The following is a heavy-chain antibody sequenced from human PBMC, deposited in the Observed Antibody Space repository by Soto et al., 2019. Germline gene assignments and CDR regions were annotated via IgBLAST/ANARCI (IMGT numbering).Heavy chain of an antibody. Sequence: PGGPMSLSWSVSGFTFSSYAMHWVRQATGKGLEYVSSISTNGGSTNYADSVKGRFTIARDNSKNTQYLQMSSLRADDTAVYYCVKGAYYYDSSCYYPFDYWRQGTLVTVSS. V-gene: IGHV3-64D*06. CDR3: VKGAYYYDSSCYYPFDY. J-gene: IGHJ4*02. CDR1: GFTFSSYA. D-gene: IGHD3-22*01. CDR2: ISTNGGST.